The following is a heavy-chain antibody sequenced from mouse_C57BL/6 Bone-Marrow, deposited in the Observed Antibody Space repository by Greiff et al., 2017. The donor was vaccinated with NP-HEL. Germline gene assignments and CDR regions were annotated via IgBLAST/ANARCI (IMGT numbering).Heavy chain of an antibody. CDR2: INPYNGGT. D-gene: IGHD4-1*01. CDR1: GYTFTDYY. J-gene: IGHJ2*01. CDR3: ARLGRYFDY. V-gene: IGHV1-19*01. Sequence: EVQLQQSGPVLVKPGASVKMSCKASGYTFTDYYMNWVKQSHGKSLEWIGVINPYNGGTSYNQKFKGKATLTVDKSSSTAYMELNSLTSEDSAVYYCARLGRYFDYWGQGTTLTASS.